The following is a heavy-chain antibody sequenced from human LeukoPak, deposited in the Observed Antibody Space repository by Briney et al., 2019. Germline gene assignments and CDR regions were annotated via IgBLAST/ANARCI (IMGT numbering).Heavy chain of an antibody. J-gene: IGHJ5*02. CDR1: GGSFSGYY. CDR3: ARGRVDTAYGNWFDP. CDR2: INRSGST. Sequence: PSETLSLTCAVYGGSFSGYYWSWIRQPPGKGLEWIGEINRSGSTNYNPSLKSRVTISVDTSKNQFSLKLSSVTAADTAVYYCARGRVDTAYGNWFDPWGQGTLVTVSS. D-gene: IGHD5-18*01. V-gene: IGHV4-34*01.